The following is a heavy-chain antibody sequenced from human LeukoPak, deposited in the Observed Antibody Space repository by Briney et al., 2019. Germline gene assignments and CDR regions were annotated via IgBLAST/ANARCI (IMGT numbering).Heavy chain of an antibody. Sequence: GGSLRLSCATSGFNFDRYTIHWVRQAPGKGLEWVSLAGWAGGTTFYSDSVRGRFTISRDSGRKSVYLQMNSLTTDDTAFYFCAKELNTMFFDYWGQGALVTVSS. J-gene: IGHJ4*02. V-gene: IGHV3-43*01. CDR1: GFNFDRYT. CDR3: AKELNTMFFDY. CDR2: AGWAGGTT. D-gene: IGHD3-10*02.